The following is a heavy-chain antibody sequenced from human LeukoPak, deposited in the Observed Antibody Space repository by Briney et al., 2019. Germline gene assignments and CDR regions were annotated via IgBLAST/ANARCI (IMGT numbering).Heavy chain of an antibody. V-gene: IGHV3-43*01. CDR1: GFTFYDYT. Sequence: GGSLRLSCAASGFTFYDYTMHGVRHAPGKGLEWGSLISWDGGSTYYADSVKGRFTISRDNSKNSLYLQMNSLRTEDTALYYCAKATSAEPFYFDYWGQGTLVTVSS. J-gene: IGHJ4*02. D-gene: IGHD4-11*01. CDR3: AKATSAEPFYFDY. CDR2: ISWDGGST.